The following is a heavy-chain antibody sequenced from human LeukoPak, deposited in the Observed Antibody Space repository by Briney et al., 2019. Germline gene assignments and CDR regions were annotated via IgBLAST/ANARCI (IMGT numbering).Heavy chain of an antibody. D-gene: IGHD3-10*01. CDR2: IKQDGSEK. CDR3: AREGAHRHYGSGSYYNVAYYYYGMDV. V-gene: IGHV3-7*01. CDR1: GFTFSSYW. J-gene: IGHJ6*02. Sequence: GGSLRLSCAASGFTFSSYWMSWVRQAPGKGLEWVANIKQDGSEKYYVDSVKGRFTISRDNAKNSLYQQMNSLRAEDTAVYYCAREGAHRHYGSGSYYNVAYYYYGMDVWGQGTTVTVSS.